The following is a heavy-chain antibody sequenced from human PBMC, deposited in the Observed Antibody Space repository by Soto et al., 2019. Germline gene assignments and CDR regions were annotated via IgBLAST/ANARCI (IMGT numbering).Heavy chain of an antibody. CDR3: AKGSQIMATPFGDH. Sequence: QVQLVESGGGVVQPGTSLRLSCAASGFTFSTYVIHWVRQAPGKGLDWVAGISFDGNKKYYGESVKDRFTISRDNSRNTVDLHMSSLRSDDTGVYYCAKGSQIMATPFGDHWGQGTLVTVSS. J-gene: IGHJ4*02. D-gene: IGHD2-8*01. V-gene: IGHV3-30*18. CDR2: ISFDGNKK. CDR1: GFTFSTYV.